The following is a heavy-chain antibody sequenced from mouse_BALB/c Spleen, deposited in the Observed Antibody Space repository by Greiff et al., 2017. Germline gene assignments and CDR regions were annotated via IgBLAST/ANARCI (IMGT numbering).Heavy chain of an antibody. CDR3: ARNYRYDDY. V-gene: IGHV1-7*01. J-gene: IGHJ2*01. CDR1: GYTFTSYW. CDR2: INPSTGYT. Sequence: QVQLKQSGAELAKPGASVKMSCKASGYTFTSYWMHWVKQRPGQGLEWIGYINPSTGYTEYNQKFKDKATLTADKSSSTAYMQLSSLTSEDSAVYYCARNYRYDDYWGQGTTLTVSS. D-gene: IGHD2-14*01.